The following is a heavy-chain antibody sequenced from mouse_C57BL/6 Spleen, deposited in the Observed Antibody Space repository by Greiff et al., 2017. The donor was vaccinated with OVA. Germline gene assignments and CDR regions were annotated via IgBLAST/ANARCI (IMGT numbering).Heavy chain of an antibody. CDR3: ARLITTTYWYFDV. D-gene: IGHD1-1*01. Sequence: EVQVVESGGGLVQPGGSLSLSCAASGFTFTDYYMSWVRQPPGKALEWLGFIRNKANGYTTEYSASVKGRFTISRDNSQSILYLQMNALRAEDSATYYCARLITTTYWYFDVWGTGTTVTVSS. CDR2: IRNKANGYTT. CDR1: GFTFTDYY. J-gene: IGHJ1*03. V-gene: IGHV7-3*01.